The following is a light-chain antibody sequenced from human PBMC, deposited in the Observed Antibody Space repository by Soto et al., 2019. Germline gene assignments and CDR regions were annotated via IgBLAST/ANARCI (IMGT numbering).Light chain of an antibody. CDR2: LGS. CDR1: QSLLHSNGYNY. CDR3: MQVLQTPPT. V-gene: IGKV2-28*01. J-gene: IGKJ1*01. Sequence: DIVMTQSPLSLPVTPGEPASISCRSSQSLLHSNGYNYLNWYLQKPGQSPQLLIYLGSNRASGVPDRFSGSGSDTDFTLKISRVEAEDVGVYYCMQVLQTPPTFGQGTKVEIK.